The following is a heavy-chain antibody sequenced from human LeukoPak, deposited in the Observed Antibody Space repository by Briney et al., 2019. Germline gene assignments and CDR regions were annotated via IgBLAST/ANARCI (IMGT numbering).Heavy chain of an antibody. D-gene: IGHD3-16*02. Sequence: GGSLRPSCAASGFTFSSYWMSWVRQAPGKGLEWVANIKQDGSEKYYVDSVKGRFTISRDNAKNSLYLQMNSLRAEDTAVYYCGGGVIPIPDYWGQGTLVTVSS. CDR1: GFTFSSYW. CDR3: GGGVIPIPDY. V-gene: IGHV3-7*01. J-gene: IGHJ4*02. CDR2: IKQDGSEK.